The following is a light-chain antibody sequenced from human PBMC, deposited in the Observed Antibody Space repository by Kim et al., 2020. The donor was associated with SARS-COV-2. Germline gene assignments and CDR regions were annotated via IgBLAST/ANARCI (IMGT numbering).Light chain of an antibody. CDR3: QHRSNWPET. Sequence: VSPEERATLSCEAGQCLSTCLAWYTQKPDQSTRLLILNASKRATGIPATCSGSGSGTDFTLTISSLEPEDLAVYYCQHRSNWPETFGGGTKVDIK. CDR1: QCLSTC. V-gene: IGKV3-11*01. J-gene: IGKJ4*01. CDR2: NAS.